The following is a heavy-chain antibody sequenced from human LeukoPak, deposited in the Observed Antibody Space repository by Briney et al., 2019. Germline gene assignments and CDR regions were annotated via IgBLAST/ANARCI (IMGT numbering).Heavy chain of an antibody. J-gene: IGHJ4*02. CDR3: ARGGYFDWLPNDY. Sequence: PGGSLSLSCAASGFTFSSYAMHWVRQAPGKGLEWVAVISYDESNKYYADSVKGRFTISRDNSKNTLYLQMDSLRAEDMAVYYCARGGYFDWLPNDYWGQGTLVTVSS. V-gene: IGHV3-30-3*01. CDR2: ISYDESNK. CDR1: GFTFSSYA. D-gene: IGHD3-9*01.